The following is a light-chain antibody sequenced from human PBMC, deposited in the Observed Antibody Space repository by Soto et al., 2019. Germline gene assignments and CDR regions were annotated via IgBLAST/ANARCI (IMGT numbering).Light chain of an antibody. V-gene: IGKV1-39*01. Sequence: DIQMTESPSSLSASVVXXVTXTCRKSQSISRYLNWYQQKPGRAPKXXIYAASSLQSGVPSRFSGSGSGTDFTLTISSLQPEDFATYYCQQSYSTPLTCGGGTKVDIK. J-gene: IGKJ4*01. CDR3: QQSYSTPLT. CDR1: QSISRY. CDR2: AAS.